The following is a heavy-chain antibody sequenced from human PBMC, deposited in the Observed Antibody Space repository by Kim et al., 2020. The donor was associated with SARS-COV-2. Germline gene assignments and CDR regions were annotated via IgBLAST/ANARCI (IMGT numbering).Heavy chain of an antibody. V-gene: IGHV4-59*01. J-gene: IGHJ2*01. Sequence: PSLKRRGTISVDTSKNQFSLKLSSVTAADTAVYYCARVPATLRIYWYFDLWGRGTLVTVSS. CDR3: ARVPATLRIYWYFDL. D-gene: IGHD4-17*01.